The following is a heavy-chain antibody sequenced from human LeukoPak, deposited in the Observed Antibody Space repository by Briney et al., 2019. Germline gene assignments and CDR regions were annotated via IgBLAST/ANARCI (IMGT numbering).Heavy chain of an antibody. CDR3: ARRGNYYGDSMDY. CDR2: ISSNGGST. J-gene: IGHJ4*02. Sequence: GGSLRLSCAASGFTFSSYAMHWVRQGPGKGLEYVSGISSNGGSTYYANSVKGRFTISRDNSKNTLYLQMGSLRAEDMAVYYCARRGNYYGDSMDYWGQGTLVTVSS. CDR1: GFTFSSYA. V-gene: IGHV3-64*01. D-gene: IGHD4-17*01.